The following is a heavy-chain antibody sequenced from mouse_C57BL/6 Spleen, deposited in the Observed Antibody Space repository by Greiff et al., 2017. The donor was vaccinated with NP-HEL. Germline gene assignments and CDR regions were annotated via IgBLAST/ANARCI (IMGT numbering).Heavy chain of an antibody. J-gene: IGHJ4*01. D-gene: IGHD2-4*01. CDR2: IYPGGGGT. V-gene: IGHV1-82*01. CDR3: ARGDYDRGDY. Sequence: VKLVESGPELVKPGASVKISCKASGYAFSSSWMNWVKQRPGKGLEWIGRIYPGGGGTNYNGKFKGKATLTADKSSSTAYMQLSSLTSEDSAVYFCARGDYDRGDYWGQGTSVTVSS. CDR1: GYAFSSSW.